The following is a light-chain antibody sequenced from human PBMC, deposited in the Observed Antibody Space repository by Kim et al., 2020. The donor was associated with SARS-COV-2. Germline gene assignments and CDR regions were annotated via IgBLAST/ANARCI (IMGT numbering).Light chain of an antibody. CDR1: QSVSIH. CDR3: QQTFGTQYS. V-gene: IGKV1-39*01. Sequence: LSASVGDRVTITCRASQSVSIHLNWYQQKPGKAPRLLIYAASSLQSGVPSRFSGSGSGTGFTLTISSLQPEDFAVYYCQQTFGTQYSFGRGTKLEIK. CDR2: AAS. J-gene: IGKJ2*03.